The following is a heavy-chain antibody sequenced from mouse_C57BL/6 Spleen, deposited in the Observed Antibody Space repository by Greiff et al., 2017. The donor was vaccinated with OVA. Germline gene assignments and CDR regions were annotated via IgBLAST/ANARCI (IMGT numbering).Heavy chain of an antibody. Sequence: QVQLQQPGAELVKPGASVKMSCKASGYTFTSYWITWVKQRPGQGLEWIGDIYPGSGSTNYNESFKSQATLTVVPSSSTAYMQLSSLTSEDSAVYYCAREGLSNYVDYWGQGTTLTVSA. D-gene: IGHD3-1*01. V-gene: IGHV1-55*01. CDR3: AREGLSNYVDY. CDR1: GYTFTSYW. CDR2: IYPGSGST. J-gene: IGHJ2*01.